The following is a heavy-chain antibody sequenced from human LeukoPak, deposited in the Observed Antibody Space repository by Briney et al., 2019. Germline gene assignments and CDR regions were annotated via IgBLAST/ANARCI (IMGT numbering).Heavy chain of an antibody. J-gene: IGHJ4*02. CDR3: AKEDSHVGYYDSSGPLFDY. D-gene: IGHD3-22*01. CDR2: ISGSGGST. CDR1: GFTFSSYA. V-gene: IGHV3-23*01. Sequence: GGSLRLSCAASGFTFSSYAMSWVRQAPGKGLEWVSAISGSGGSTYYADSVKGRFTISRDNSKNTLYLQMNSLRAEDTAVYYCAKEDSHVGYYDSSGPLFDYWGQGTLVTVSS.